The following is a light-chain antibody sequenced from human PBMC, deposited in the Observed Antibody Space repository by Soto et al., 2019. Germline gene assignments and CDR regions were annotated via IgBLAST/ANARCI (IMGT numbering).Light chain of an antibody. J-gene: IGKJ5*01. Sequence: EIVLTQSPATLSLSPGERATLSCRASQSVSSYLAWYQQKPGQAPRLLIYDASNRATGIPARFSGSGSGTDFTLTTSSLEPEDFAVYYCQQRRNWPPITFGQGTRLEIK. CDR1: QSVSSY. CDR3: QQRRNWPPIT. V-gene: IGKV3-11*01. CDR2: DAS.